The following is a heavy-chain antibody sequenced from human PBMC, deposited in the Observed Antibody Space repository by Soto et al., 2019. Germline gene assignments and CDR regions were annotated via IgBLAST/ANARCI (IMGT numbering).Heavy chain of an antibody. CDR3: ARDRVESGYPEYFQH. J-gene: IGHJ1*01. Sequence: GGSLRLSCAASGFTVNSNYMSWVRQAPGKGLVWVSGIYSGGSTYYADFVKGRFNISRDNSKNTLYLKMNSMRVEDTAVYYCARDRVESGYPEYFQHWGQGTLVTVSS. D-gene: IGHD3-22*01. CDR1: GFTVNSNY. V-gene: IGHV3-53*01. CDR2: IYSGGST.